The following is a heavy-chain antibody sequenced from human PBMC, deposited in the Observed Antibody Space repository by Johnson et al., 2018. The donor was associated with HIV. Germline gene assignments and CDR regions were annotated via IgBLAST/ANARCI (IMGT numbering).Heavy chain of an antibody. CDR3: ARESSSSSGAFDI. CDR2: INWNGGST. Sequence: VQLVESGGGLVQPGGSLRLSCAASGITVINNYMTWVRQAPGKGLEWVSGINWNGGSTGYADSVKGRFTISRDNAKNTLYLQRNSLGAEDTAWYYCARESSSSSGAFDIWGQGTMVTVSS. J-gene: IGHJ3*02. D-gene: IGHD6-6*01. CDR1: GITVINNY. V-gene: IGHV3-20*04.